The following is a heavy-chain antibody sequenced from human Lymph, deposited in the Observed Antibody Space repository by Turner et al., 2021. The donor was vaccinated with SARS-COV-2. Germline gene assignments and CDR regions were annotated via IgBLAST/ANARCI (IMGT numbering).Heavy chain of an antibody. V-gene: IGHV3-9*01. CDR3: AKGRRFGMDV. J-gene: IGHJ6*02. Sequence: EVQLVESGGGLVQPGRSLRLSCAASGFTFDEYAMHWVRQAPGKGLEWVSGISWNRGSIGYADSVKGRFTISRDNAKNSLYLQMNSLRAEDTALYYCAKGRRFGMDVWGQGTTVTVSS. CDR1: GFTFDEYA. CDR2: ISWNRGSI.